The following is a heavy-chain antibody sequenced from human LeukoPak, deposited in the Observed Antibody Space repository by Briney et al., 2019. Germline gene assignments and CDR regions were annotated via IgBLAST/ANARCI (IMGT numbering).Heavy chain of an antibody. J-gene: IGHJ4*02. CDR1: GFTVSSNY. Sequence: GGSLRLSCAASGFTVSSNYMSWVRQAPGKGLEWVSVIYSGGSIYYADSVKGRFTISRDNSKNTLYLQMNSLRAEDTAVYYCSIGELPYFDYWGQGTLVTVSS. D-gene: IGHD3-10*01. CDR2: IYSGGSI. V-gene: IGHV3-66*02. CDR3: SIGELPYFDY.